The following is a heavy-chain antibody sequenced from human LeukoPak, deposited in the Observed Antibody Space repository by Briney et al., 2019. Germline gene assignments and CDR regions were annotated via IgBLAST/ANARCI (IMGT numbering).Heavy chain of an antibody. D-gene: IGHD4-17*01. J-gene: IGHJ4*02. Sequence: ASVKVSCKASGYTFTGYYMHWVRQAPGQGLEWMGWINPNSGGTNYAQKFQGRVTMTRDTSISTAHMELSRLRSDDTAVYYCARPLLPFSGDYPDYWGQGTLVTVSS. CDR3: ARPLLPFSGDYPDY. CDR2: INPNSGGT. CDR1: GYTFTGYY. V-gene: IGHV1-2*02.